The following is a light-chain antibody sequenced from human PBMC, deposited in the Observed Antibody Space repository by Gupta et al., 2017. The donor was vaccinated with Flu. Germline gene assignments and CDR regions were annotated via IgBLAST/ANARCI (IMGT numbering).Light chain of an antibody. Sequence: WYQHHTGQAHKLVIYHVNNRFCGTSDRFSGSRFDKLASLTISGLQAGDEADYYCSSFISRRGPVVFGGGTKAIVL. J-gene: IGLJ2*01. CDR2: HVN. CDR3: SSFISRRGPVV. V-gene: IGLV2-14*03.